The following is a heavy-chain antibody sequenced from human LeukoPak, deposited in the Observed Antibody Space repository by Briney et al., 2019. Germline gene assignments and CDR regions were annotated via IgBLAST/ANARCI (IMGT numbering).Heavy chain of an antibody. CDR3: ARESTALVRVGATTHFDF. CDR2: ISGSGGGT. J-gene: IGHJ4*02. Sequence: PGGSLRLSCAASGFTFSSYAMSWVRQAPGKGLEWVSAISGSGGGTYYADSVKGRFTISRDNSKNTLYLQMNSLRAEDTAVYYCARESTALVRVGATTHFDFWGRGTLVTVSS. D-gene: IGHD1-26*01. CDR1: GFTFSSYA. V-gene: IGHV3-23*01.